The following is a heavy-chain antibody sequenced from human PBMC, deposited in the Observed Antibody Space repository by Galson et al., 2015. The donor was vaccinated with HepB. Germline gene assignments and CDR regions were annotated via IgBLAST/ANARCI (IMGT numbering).Heavy chain of an antibody. CDR1: GFTFSSYG. CDR2: ISYDGSNK. D-gene: IGHD3-10*01. J-gene: IGHJ4*02. V-gene: IGHV3-30*18. CDR3: AKDVSRREYYFDY. Sequence: SLRLSCAASGFTFSSYGMHWVRQAPGKGLEWVAVISYDGSNKYYADSVKGRFTISRDNSKNTLYLQMNSLRAEDTAVYYCAKDVSRREYYFDYWGQGTLVTVSS.